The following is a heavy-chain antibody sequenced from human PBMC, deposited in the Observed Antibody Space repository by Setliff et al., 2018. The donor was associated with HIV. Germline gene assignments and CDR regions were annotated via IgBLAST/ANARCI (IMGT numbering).Heavy chain of an antibody. Sequence: ETLSLTCNVSGDSIKSHHWSWIRQPAGKGLEWLAYTDASGDTNYNPSLRGRVIISLDTSNNQFSLNLNSVTAADTAVYYCARQLDYTNGRYFDYWGPGTLVTVSS. V-gene: IGHV4-4*09. CDR3: ARQLDYTNGRYFDY. D-gene: IGHD4-4*01. J-gene: IGHJ4*02. CDR2: TDASGDT. CDR1: GDSIKSHH.